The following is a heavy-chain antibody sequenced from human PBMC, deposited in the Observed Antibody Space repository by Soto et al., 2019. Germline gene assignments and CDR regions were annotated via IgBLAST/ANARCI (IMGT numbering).Heavy chain of an antibody. CDR3: ARASGESYPGSRVFDS. CDR2: ITNTGGDT. CDR1: GFTFTSNA. J-gene: IGHJ4*02. Sequence: AGGSLRLSCAASGFTFTSNAMSWVRQPPGKGLEWVSVITNTGGDTLYADSVKGRFTISRDNSKNTLNLQMNSLRAEDTAIYYCARASGESYPGSRVFDSWGQGTRVTVSS. V-gene: IGHV3-23*01. D-gene: IGHD3-10*01.